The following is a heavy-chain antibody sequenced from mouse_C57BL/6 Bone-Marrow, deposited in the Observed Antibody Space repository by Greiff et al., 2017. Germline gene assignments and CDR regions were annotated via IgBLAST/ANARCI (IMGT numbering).Heavy chain of an antibody. J-gene: IGHJ2*01. V-gene: IGHV1-19*01. CDR1: GYTFTDYY. CDR3: ARSCTTVD. D-gene: IGHD1-1*01. Sequence: VQLQQSGPVLVKPGASVKMSCKASGYTFTDYYMNWVKQSHGKSLEWIGVINPYNGGTSYNQKFKGKATLTVDQSSSTAYMELNSLTSEDSAVYYCARSCTTVDWGQGTTLTVSS. CDR2: INPYNGGT.